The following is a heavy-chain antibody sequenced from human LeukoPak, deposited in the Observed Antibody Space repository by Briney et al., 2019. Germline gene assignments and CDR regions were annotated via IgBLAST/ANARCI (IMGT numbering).Heavy chain of an antibody. CDR3: ARYMARGVKNFDY. Sequence: PGGSLRLSCAASGFTFSDYYMSWIRQAPGRGLEWVSYISSSGSTIYYADSVKGRFTISRDNAKNSLYLQMNSLRAEDTAVYYCARYMARGVKNFDYWGQGTLVTVSS. V-gene: IGHV3-11*04. J-gene: IGHJ4*02. CDR2: ISSSGSTI. CDR1: GFTFSDYY. D-gene: IGHD3-10*01.